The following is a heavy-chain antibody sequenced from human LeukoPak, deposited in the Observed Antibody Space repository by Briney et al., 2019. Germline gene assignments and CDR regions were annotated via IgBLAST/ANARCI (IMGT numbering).Heavy chain of an antibody. CDR2: INPNSGGT. J-gene: IGHJ5*02. CDR3: ARDHCSSTSCRNVGHWFDP. D-gene: IGHD2-2*01. Sequence: ASVTVSYKPSGYTFTGYYMHWVRQAPGQGLEWMGWINPNSGGTNYAQKFQGRVTMTRDTSISTAYTELRRLRSDDTAVYYCARDHCSSTSCRNVGHWFDPWGQGTLVTVSS. V-gene: IGHV1-2*02. CDR1: GYTFTGYY.